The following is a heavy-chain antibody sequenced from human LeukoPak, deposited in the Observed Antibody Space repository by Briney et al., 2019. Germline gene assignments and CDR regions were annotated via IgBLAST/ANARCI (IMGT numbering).Heavy chain of an antibody. J-gene: IGHJ3*01. CDR1: GYSFTSFG. Sequence: ASVRVSCKASGYSFTSFGISWARQAPGQGLEWMGWISTSKGNTIYAQKFQDRVIMTRDTSTSTAYMELRRLRSDDTAVYYCARDKQYVFDVWGQGTRVTVSP. CDR3: ARDKQYVFDV. V-gene: IGHV1-18*01. CDR2: ISTSKGNT. D-gene: IGHD6-19*01.